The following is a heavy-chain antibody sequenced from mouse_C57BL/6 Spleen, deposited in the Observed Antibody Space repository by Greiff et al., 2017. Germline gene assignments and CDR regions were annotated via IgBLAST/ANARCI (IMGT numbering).Heavy chain of an antibody. J-gene: IGHJ3*01. CDR2: IYPGNSDT. CDR3: TRRGIYDYDGEGTWFAY. D-gene: IGHD2-4*01. V-gene: IGHV1-5*01. CDR1: GYTFTSYW. Sequence: EVQLQQSGTVLARPGASVKMSCKTSGYTFTSYWMHWVKQRPGQGLEWIGAIYPGNSDTSYTQKFKGKANLTAVTSASTAYMELSSLTNEDSAVYYCTRRGIYDYDGEGTWFAYWGQGTLVTVSA.